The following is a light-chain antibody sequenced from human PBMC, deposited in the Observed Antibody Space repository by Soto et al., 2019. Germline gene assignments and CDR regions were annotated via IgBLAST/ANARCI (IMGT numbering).Light chain of an antibody. V-gene: IGKV4-1*01. CDR2: WAS. Sequence: DIVMTQSPDSLAVSLGERATINCKSSQSVSYSSNSKNYLAWYQQKPGQPPKLLIYWASTRESVVPDRFSGSGSGTDFTLTISSLQAEDVAVYYCHQYYTTPYTFGHGTKLEI. J-gene: IGKJ2*01. CDR1: QSVSYSSNSKNY. CDR3: HQYYTTPYT.